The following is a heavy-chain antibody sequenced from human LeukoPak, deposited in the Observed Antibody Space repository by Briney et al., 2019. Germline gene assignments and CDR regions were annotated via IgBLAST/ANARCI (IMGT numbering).Heavy chain of an antibody. D-gene: IGHD6-6*01. J-gene: IGHJ5*02. CDR1: GGSFSGYY. CDR2: INHSGSA. CDR3: AREYSRYWFDP. Sequence: SETLSLTCTVYGGSFSGYYWSWIRQPPGKGLEWIGEINHSGSANYNPSLKSRVTISVDTSKNQFSLKLSSVTAADTAVYYCAREYSRYWFDPWGQGTLVTVSS. V-gene: IGHV4-34*01.